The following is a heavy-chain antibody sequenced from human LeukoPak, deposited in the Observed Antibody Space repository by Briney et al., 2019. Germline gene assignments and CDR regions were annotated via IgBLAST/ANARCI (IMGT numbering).Heavy chain of an antibody. Sequence: ASVTVSCKASGYTFTNFAFSWVRQAPGQGLEWMGLVSAYNGNTAYVQKFQGRVTMTTETSTSTVYMELRSLRSDDTAVYYCAKLYSSGWPLECMDVWGQGTTVTVSS. CDR1: GYTFTNFA. V-gene: IGHV1-18*01. CDR3: AKLYSSGWPLECMDV. D-gene: IGHD3-22*01. CDR2: VSAYNGNT. J-gene: IGHJ6*02.